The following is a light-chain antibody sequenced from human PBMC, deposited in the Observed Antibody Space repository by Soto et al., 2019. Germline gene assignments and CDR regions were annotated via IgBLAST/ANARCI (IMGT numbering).Light chain of an antibody. V-gene: IGLV2-14*01. CDR3: SSYTSSNTYV. J-gene: IGLJ1*01. CDR1: SSDVGGYNY. CDR2: EVS. Sequence: QSVLTQPASVSGSPGQSITISCTGTSSDVGGYNYVSWYQQHPGKAPNLMIYEVSNRPSGVSNRFSGSKSGNTASLTISGLQAEDEADYYCSSYTSSNTYVFGTGTKVTVL.